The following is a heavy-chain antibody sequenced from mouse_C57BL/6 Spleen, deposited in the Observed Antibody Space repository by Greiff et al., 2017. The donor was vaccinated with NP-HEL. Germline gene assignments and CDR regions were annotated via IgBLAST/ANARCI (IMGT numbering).Heavy chain of an antibody. V-gene: IGHV1-82*01. CDR2: IYPGDGDT. CDR3: ARFYAGFAY. CDR1: GYAFSSSW. D-gene: IGHD1-1*01. Sequence: VQLQQSGPELVKPGASVKISCKASGYAFSSSWMNWVKQRPGKGLEWIGRIYPGDGDTNYNGKFKGKATLTADKSSSTAYMQLSSLTSEDSAVYFCARFYAGFAYWGQGTLVTVSA. J-gene: IGHJ3*01.